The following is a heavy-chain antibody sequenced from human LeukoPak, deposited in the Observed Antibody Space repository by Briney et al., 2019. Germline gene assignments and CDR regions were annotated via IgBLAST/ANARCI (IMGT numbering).Heavy chain of an antibody. Sequence: ASVKVSCKASGYTFTGYYMHWVRQAPGQGLEWMGWINPNSGGTNYAQKFQGRVTMTRDTSISTAYMELSRLRSDDTAVYYCARLPTPINDFWSADLYWGQGTLVTVSS. CDR1: GYTFTGYY. D-gene: IGHD3-3*01. CDR3: ARLPTPINDFWSADLY. J-gene: IGHJ4*02. CDR2: INPNSGGT. V-gene: IGHV1-2*02.